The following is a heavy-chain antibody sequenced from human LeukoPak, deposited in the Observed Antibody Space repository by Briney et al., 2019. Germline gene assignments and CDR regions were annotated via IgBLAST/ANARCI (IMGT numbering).Heavy chain of an antibody. D-gene: IGHD3-22*01. CDR3: GRATYYYDSSGRTDAFDI. J-gene: IGHJ3*02. V-gene: IGHV4-61*02. Sequence: PSETLSLTCTVSGGSISSGSYYWSWIRQPAGKGLEWIGRIYTSGSTNYNPSLKSRVTISVDTSKNQFSLKLSSVTAADTAVYYCGRATYYYDSSGRTDAFDIWGQGTMVTVSS. CDR2: IYTSGST. CDR1: GGSISSGSYY.